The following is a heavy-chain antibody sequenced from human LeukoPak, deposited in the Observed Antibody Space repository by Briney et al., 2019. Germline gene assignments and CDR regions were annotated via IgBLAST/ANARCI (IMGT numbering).Heavy chain of an antibody. V-gene: IGHV3-53*01. CDR1: GFTVSNTY. Sequence: PGGSLRLSCAASGFTVSNTYMSWVRQAPGKGLEWVSVIYSAGGTFYSDSVKGRFTISRDYSKNTLYLQMNSLRADDTAMYYCVRDSNGPAFWGQGTLVTVSS. CDR3: VRDSNGPAF. CDR2: IYSAGGT. D-gene: IGHD6-19*01. J-gene: IGHJ4*02.